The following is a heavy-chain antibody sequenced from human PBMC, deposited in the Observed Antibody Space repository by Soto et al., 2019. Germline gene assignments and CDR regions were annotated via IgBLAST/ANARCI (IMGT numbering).Heavy chain of an antibody. CDR1: GYTFTGYY. CDR2: INPNSGGT. J-gene: IGHJ6*02. D-gene: IGHD2-2*01. Sequence: ASVKVSCKASGYTFTGYYMHWVRQAPGQGLEWMGWINPNSGGTNYAQKFQGRVTMTRDTSISTAYMELSRLRSDDTAVYYCARGAGYCSSTSCYSYYYYGMDVWGQGATVTVSS. V-gene: IGHV1-2*02. CDR3: ARGAGYCSSTSCYSYYYYGMDV.